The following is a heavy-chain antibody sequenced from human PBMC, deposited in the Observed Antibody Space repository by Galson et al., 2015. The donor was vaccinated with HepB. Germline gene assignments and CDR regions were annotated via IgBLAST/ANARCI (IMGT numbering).Heavy chain of an antibody. V-gene: IGHV3-21*01. CDR1: GFTFSSYS. Sequence: SLRLSCAASGFTFSSYSMNWVRQAPGKGLEWVSSISSSSSYIYYADSVKGRFTISRDNAKNSLYLQMNSLRAEDTAVYYCARDEPSSSPGGAFDIWGQGTMVTVSS. D-gene: IGHD3-16*01. J-gene: IGHJ3*02. CDR3: ARDEPSSSPGGAFDI. CDR2: ISSSSSYI.